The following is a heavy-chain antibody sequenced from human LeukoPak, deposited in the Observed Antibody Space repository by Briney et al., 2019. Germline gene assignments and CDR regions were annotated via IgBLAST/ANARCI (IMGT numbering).Heavy chain of an antibody. CDR3: TRGGAATGRYEY. V-gene: IGHV3-53*01. D-gene: IGHD6-13*01. J-gene: IGHJ4*02. CDR2: IYSGGST. Sequence: GGSLRLSCTVSGFTVSSDSMSWVRQAPGKGLEWVSFIYSGGSTHYSDSVKGRFTISRDNAKNSLYLQMNSLGAEDTAVYYCTRGGAATGRYEYWGQGTLVTVSS. CDR1: GFTVSSDS.